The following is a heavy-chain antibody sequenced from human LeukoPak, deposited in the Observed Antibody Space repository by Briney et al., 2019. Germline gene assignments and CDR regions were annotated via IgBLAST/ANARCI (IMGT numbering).Heavy chain of an antibody. V-gene: IGHV3-30*18. J-gene: IGHJ6*02. CDR3: AKESYSSGWYPRLYGMDV. CDR2: ISYDGSNK. Sequence: QPGGSLRLSCAASGFTFSSYGMHWVRQAPGKGLEWVAVISYDGSNKYYADSVKGRFTISRDNSKNTLYLQMNSLRAEDTAVYHCAKESYSSGWYPRLYGMDVWGQGTTVTVSS. CDR1: GFTFSSYG. D-gene: IGHD6-19*01.